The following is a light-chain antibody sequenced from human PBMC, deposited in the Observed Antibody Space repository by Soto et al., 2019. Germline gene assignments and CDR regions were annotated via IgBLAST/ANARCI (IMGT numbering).Light chain of an antibody. J-gene: IGLJ3*02. CDR2: DIN. CDR1: TDAVTSGDW. V-gene: IGLV7-46*01. Sequence: QAVVNQEPSLTVSPGGSFTVTCGSSTDAVTSGDWPYWFQQKPGQAPRTLIYDINNKHSWTPARFSGSLLGGKAALTLSGALPEDEAEYYCLLSYSGAWVFGGGTKVTVL. CDR3: LLSYSGAWV.